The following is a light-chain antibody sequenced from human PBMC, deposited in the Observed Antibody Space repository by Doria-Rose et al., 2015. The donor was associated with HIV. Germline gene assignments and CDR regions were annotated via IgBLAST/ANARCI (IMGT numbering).Light chain of an antibody. V-gene: IGKV3-20*01. Sequence: TQSPGTLSSSPGERATLSCRASQSFSSTYLAWYQQNPSQAPSLLIYDGSTRATGIPDRFSASGSGTDFTLTINRLEPEDFALYYCHQYGTSWTFGQGTKVEI. J-gene: IGKJ1*01. CDR2: DGS. CDR1: QSFSSTY. CDR3: HQYGTSWT.